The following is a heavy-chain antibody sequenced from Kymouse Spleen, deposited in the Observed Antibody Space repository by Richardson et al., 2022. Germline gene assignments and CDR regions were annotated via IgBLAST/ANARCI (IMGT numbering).Heavy chain of an antibody. D-gene: IGHD3-9*01. CDR2: IYYSGST. CDR3: ARSDILTGYYNNWFDP. J-gene: IGHJ5*02. CDR1: GGSISSSSYY. Sequence: QLQLQESGPGLVKPSETLSLTCTVSGGSISSSSYYWGWIRQPPGKGLEWIGSIYYSGSTYYNPSLKSRVTISVDTSKNQFSLKLSSVTAADTAVYYCARSDILTGYYNNWFDPWGQGTLVTVSS. V-gene: IGHV4-39*01.